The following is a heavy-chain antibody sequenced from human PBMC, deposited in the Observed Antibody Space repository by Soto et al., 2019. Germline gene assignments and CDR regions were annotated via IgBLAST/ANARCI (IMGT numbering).Heavy chain of an antibody. Sequence: PGGSLRLSCAVSGFTFSSYWMSWVRQAPGKGLEWVANIKQDGSEKYYVDCVKGRFTISRDNAKNSPYLQMNSLRAEDTAVYYCAREYELLGDYYYGMDVWGQGTTVTVSS. CDR2: IKQDGSEK. CDR1: GFTFSSYW. CDR3: AREYELLGDYYYGMDV. D-gene: IGHD3-10*01. J-gene: IGHJ6*02. V-gene: IGHV3-7*03.